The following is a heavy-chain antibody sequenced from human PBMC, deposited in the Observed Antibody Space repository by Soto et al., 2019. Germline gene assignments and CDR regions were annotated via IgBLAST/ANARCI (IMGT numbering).Heavy chain of an antibody. CDR3: ARESTRVRGVLNDLDY. J-gene: IGHJ4*02. CDR1: GFPFSAFA. Sequence: GGSLRLSCATSGFPFSAFAMNWVRHAPGKSLEWVSYISGSGSAIYYADSVKGRFTISRDNAKNTLYLQMNSLTAEDTAVYYCARESTRVRGVLNDLDYWGQGTLVTVSS. V-gene: IGHV3-48*04. CDR2: ISGSGSAI. D-gene: IGHD3-10*01.